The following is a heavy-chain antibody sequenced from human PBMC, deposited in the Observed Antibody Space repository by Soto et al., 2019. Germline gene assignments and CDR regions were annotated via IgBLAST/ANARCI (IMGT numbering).Heavy chain of an antibody. Sequence: GESLKISCKGSGYSFTSYWIGWVRQMPGKGLEWMGIIYPGDSDTRYSLSFQGQVTISADKSISTAYLQWSSLKASDTAMYYCARGAVAGSDYYYGMDVWGQGTTVTVSS. V-gene: IGHV5-51*01. CDR1: GYSFTSYW. CDR2: IYPGDSDT. D-gene: IGHD6-19*01. CDR3: ARGAVAGSDYYYGMDV. J-gene: IGHJ6*02.